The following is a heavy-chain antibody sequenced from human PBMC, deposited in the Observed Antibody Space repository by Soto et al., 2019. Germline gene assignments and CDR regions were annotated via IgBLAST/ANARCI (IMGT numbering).Heavy chain of an antibody. Sequence: GGSLRLSCAASGFTVSNNYMSWVRQAPGKGLEWLSVFYSGGGTYYADSVKGRFTISRDNSKNTLYLQMNSLRAEDTAVYYCARHGYNYGGGYFDYWGQGTLVTVSS. D-gene: IGHD5-18*01. CDR2: FYSGGGT. CDR1: GFTVSNNY. J-gene: IGHJ4*02. V-gene: IGHV3-66*04. CDR3: ARHGYNYGGGYFDY.